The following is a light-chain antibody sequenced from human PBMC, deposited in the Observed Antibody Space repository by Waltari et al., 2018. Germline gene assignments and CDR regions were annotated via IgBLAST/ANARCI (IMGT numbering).Light chain of an antibody. Sequence: QSALTQPTSASGSPGPSVTISCTGTSSDVGVYNYVSWYQQHPGKAPTLILFEINKRPSGVPDRFSGSKSGNTASLTVSGLQAEDEADYYCSSYAGNNIVIFGGGTKLTVL. V-gene: IGLV2-8*01. J-gene: IGLJ2*01. CDR1: SSDVGVYNY. CDR2: EIN. CDR3: SSYAGNNIVI.